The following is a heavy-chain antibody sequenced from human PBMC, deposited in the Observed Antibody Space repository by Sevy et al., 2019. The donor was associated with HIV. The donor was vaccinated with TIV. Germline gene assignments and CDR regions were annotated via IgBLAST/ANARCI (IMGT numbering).Heavy chain of an antibody. CDR1: GFTVSSNY. Sequence: GGSLRLSCAASGFTVSSNYMSWVRQAPGKGLEWVSVIYSGGSTYYADSVKGRFTISRDNSKNTLYLQMNSVRAEDTAVYYCARGGSGYDFDYWGQGTLVTVSS. J-gene: IGHJ4*02. CDR3: ARGGSGYDFDY. D-gene: IGHD5-12*01. V-gene: IGHV3-53*01. CDR2: IYSGGST.